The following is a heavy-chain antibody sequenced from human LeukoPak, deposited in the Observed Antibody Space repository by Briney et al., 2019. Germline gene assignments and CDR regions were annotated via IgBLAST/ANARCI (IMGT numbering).Heavy chain of an antibody. CDR1: GFTFSSYA. CDR2: ISYDGSNK. D-gene: IGHD6-19*01. J-gene: IGHJ5*02. Sequence: GGSLRLSCSASGFTFSSYAMHWVRQAPGKGLEWVAVISYDGSNKYYADSVKGRFTISRDNSKNTLYLQMNSLRAEDTAVYYCAREDSSGPANWFDPWGQGTLVTVSS. CDR3: AREDSSGPANWFDP. V-gene: IGHV3-30-3*01.